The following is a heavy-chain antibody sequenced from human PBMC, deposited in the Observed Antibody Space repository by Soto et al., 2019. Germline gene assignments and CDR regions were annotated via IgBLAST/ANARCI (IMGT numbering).Heavy chain of an antibody. D-gene: IGHD1-26*01. J-gene: IGHJ4*02. CDR3: AYVGGTTTGDYYFDL. Sequence: ASVKVSCKASGYTFTSYGISWVRQAPGQGLEWMGWISAYNGNTNYAQKLQGGVTMTTDTSTSTAYMELRSLRFDDTALYYCAYVGGTTTGDYYFDLWGQGTPVTVSS. V-gene: IGHV1-18*01. CDR1: GYTFTSYG. CDR2: ISAYNGNT.